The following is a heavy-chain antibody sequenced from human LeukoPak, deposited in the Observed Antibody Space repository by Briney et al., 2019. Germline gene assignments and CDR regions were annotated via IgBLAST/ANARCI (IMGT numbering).Heavy chain of an antibody. Sequence: GGSLRLSCAASGFTFSTYWMTWVRQAPGKGLEWVASIKQDGSQKFYVGPVKGRFTISRDNAKNSLYLQMNSLRAEDTAVYYCVRDLYDSSIYFDYWGQGTLVTVSS. D-gene: IGHD3-22*01. J-gene: IGHJ4*02. CDR2: IKQDGSQK. CDR3: VRDLYDSSIYFDY. V-gene: IGHV3-7*04. CDR1: GFTFSTYW.